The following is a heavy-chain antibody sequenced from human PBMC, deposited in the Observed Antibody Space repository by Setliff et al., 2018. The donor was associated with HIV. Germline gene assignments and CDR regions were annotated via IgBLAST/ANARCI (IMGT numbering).Heavy chain of an antibody. CDR3: ARLDTVMLYTDC. CDR1: GVSITSHY. CDR2: IYYSGTT. V-gene: IGHV4-59*11. D-gene: IGHD3-16*01. J-gene: IGHJ4*02. Sequence: LSLTCTASGVSITSHYWSWIRQPPGTGLEWIGYIYYSGTTNYNPSLKSRVTISVDMSKNQFSLRLSSVTAADTAVYYCARLDTVMLYTDCWGQGTLVTVSS.